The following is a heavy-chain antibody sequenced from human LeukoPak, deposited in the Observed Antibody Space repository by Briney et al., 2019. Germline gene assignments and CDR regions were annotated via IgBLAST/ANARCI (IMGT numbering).Heavy chain of an antibody. CDR1: GFTFSSYA. D-gene: IGHD2-2*02. CDR2: ISGSGGST. V-gene: IGHV3-23*01. Sequence: GGSLRLSCAASGFTFSSYAMSWVRQAPGKGLEWVSAISGSGGSTYYADSVKGRFTISRDNSKNTLCLQMNSLRAEDTGVYYCTRGQYCSGTNCYIPYHFYFYMDVWGKGTTVTVSS. CDR3: TRGQYCSGTNCYIPYHFYFYMDV. J-gene: IGHJ6*03.